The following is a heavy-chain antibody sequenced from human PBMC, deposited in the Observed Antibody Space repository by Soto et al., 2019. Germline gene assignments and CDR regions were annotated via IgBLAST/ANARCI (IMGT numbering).Heavy chain of an antibody. V-gene: IGHV4-30-4*01. CDR2: IYYSGST. D-gene: IGHD3-3*01. Sequence: PSETLSLTCTVSGGSISSGDYYWSWIHQPPGKGLEWIGYIYYSGSTYYNPSLKSRVTISVDTSKNQFSLKLSSVTAADTAVYYCARAPHFFGVVTTFDYWGQGTLVTVSS. CDR3: ARAPHFFGVVTTFDY. CDR1: GGSISSGDYY. J-gene: IGHJ4*02.